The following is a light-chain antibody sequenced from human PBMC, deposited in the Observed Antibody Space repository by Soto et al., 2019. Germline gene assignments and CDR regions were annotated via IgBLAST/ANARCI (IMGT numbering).Light chain of an antibody. CDR3: QQYNSYPWT. J-gene: IGKJ1*01. V-gene: IGKV1-5*01. Sequence: DIQMTQSPSTLSASVGDRVTITCRASQSIDNWLAWYQQKPGKAPKLLIYDVSILDTGVPSRFSGGASGTEFTLSISSLQPGDFATYYCQQYNSYPWTFGQGTKVEFK. CDR2: DVS. CDR1: QSIDNW.